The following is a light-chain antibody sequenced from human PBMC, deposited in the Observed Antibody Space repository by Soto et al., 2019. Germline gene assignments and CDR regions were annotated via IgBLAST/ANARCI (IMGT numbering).Light chain of an antibody. CDR2: DAS. CDR3: QHLINLSLT. CDR1: QRVSSY. Sequence: ASQRVSSYLAWYHKKXGQHPRTXIYDASNRATGIPARFSGIASGTDYNLTVCSLETQDYAVYEDQHLINLSLTGGGGTKVDIK. J-gene: IGKJ4*01. V-gene: IGKV3-11*01.